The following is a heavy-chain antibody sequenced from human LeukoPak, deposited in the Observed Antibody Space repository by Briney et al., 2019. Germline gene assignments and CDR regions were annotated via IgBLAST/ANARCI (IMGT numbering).Heavy chain of an antibody. CDR3: ARLHDYSKVVLPYGWFDP. CDR1: GGTFSSYA. V-gene: IGHV1-69*13. Sequence: SVKVSCKASGGTFSSYAISWVRQAPGQGLEWMGGIIPIFGTANYAQKFQGRVTITADESTSTAYMELSSLRSDDPAVYYCARLHDYSKVVLPYGWFDPWGQGTLVTVSS. CDR2: IIPIFGTA. D-gene: IGHD4-11*01. J-gene: IGHJ5*02.